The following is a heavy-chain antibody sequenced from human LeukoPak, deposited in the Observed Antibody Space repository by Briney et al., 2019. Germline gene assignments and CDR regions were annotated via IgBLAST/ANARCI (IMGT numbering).Heavy chain of an antibody. CDR1: GFTFSSYG. CDR2: IWYDGSNK. J-gene: IGHJ4*02. V-gene: IGHV3-33*01. Sequence: GGSLRLSCAASGFTFSSYGMHWVRQAPGKGLEWVAVIWYDGSNKYYADSVKGRFTISRDNSKNTLYLQMNSLRAEDTAVYYCARSSGSYGGEAGYWGQGTLVTVSS. D-gene: IGHD1-26*01. CDR3: ARSSGSYGGEAGY.